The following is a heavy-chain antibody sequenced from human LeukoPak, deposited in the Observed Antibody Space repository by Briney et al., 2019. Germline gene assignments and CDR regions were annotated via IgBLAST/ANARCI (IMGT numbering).Heavy chain of an antibody. CDR1: GYTGTSYD. CDR2: MNPNSGNT. D-gene: IGHD3-10*01. Sequence: ASVTVSCKASGYTGTSYDINWVRQATGQGLEWMGWMNPNSGNTGYAQKFQGRVTITRNTSISTAYMELSSLRSEDTAVYYCARSNMVRGVIISRPLDYWGQGTLVTVSS. J-gene: IGHJ4*02. V-gene: IGHV1-8*01. CDR3: ARSNMVRGVIISRPLDY.